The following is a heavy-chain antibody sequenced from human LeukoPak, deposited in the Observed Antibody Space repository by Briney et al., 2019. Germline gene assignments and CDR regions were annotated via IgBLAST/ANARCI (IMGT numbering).Heavy chain of an antibody. V-gene: IGHV4-59*01. CDR1: GGSISSYY. CDR2: IYYSGST. D-gene: IGHD6-13*01. J-gene: IGHJ5*02. Sequence: SETLSLTCTVSGGSISSYYWSWIRQPPGKGLEWIGYIYYSGSTNYNPSLKSRVTISVDTSKNQFSLKLSSVTAADTAVYYCAREQGYSSSWFLGNRFDPWGQGTLVTVSS. CDR3: AREQGYSSSWFLGNRFDP.